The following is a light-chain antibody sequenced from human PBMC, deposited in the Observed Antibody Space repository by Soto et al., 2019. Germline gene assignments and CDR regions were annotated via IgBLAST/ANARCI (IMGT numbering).Light chain of an antibody. V-gene: IGLV2-11*01. CDR1: SSDVGGYNY. CDR3: CSYAGSYTV. J-gene: IGLJ3*02. CDR2: EVS. Sequence: QSALTQPASVSGSPGQSITISCTGTSSDVGGYNYVSWYQQHPGKAPKLMIYEVSKRPSGVPDRFSGSKSGNTASLTISGLQAEDEADYYCCSYAGSYTVFGGGTQLTVL.